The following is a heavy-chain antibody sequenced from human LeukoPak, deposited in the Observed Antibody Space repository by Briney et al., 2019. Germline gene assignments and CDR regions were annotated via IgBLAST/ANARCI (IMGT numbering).Heavy chain of an antibody. Sequence: GASVKVSCEASGYTFTSYGITWVRQAPGQGLEWMGWISAYNGNTNYDQKLQGRVTMTTDTSTSTAYMELRSLTSDDTAVYYCARTYYYDTSGYYYGHWFDPWGQGTLVTVSS. CDR1: GYTFTSYG. CDR2: ISAYNGNT. V-gene: IGHV1-18*01. CDR3: ARTYYYDTSGYYYGHWFDP. D-gene: IGHD3-22*01. J-gene: IGHJ5*02.